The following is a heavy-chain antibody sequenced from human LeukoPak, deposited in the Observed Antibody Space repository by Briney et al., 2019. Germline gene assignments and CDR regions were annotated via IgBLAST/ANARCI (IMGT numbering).Heavy chain of an antibody. Sequence: SETLSLTCTVSGGSISSYYWSWIRQPPGKGLEWIGYIYYSGSTNYNPSLKSRVTISVDTSKNQFSLRLSSVTAADTAVYYCARDGGGDSHWGQGTLVTVSS. CDR2: IYYSGST. D-gene: IGHD2-21*01. CDR1: GGSISSYY. CDR3: ARDGGGDSH. J-gene: IGHJ4*02. V-gene: IGHV4-59*12.